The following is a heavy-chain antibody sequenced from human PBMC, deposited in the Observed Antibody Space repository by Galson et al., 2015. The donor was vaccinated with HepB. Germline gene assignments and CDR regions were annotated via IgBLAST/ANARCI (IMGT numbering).Heavy chain of an antibody. CDR3: ARTGRGGITFGGVIVPSGMVV. J-gene: IGHJ6*02. CDR1: GYTFTSYG. Sequence: SVKVSCKASGYTFTSYGISWVRQAPGQGLEWMGWISAYNGNTNYAQKLQGRVTMTTDTSTSTAYMELRSLRSDDTAVYYCARTGRGGITFGGVIVPSGMVVWGQGTTVTVSS. D-gene: IGHD3-16*02. V-gene: IGHV1-18*04. CDR2: ISAYNGNT.